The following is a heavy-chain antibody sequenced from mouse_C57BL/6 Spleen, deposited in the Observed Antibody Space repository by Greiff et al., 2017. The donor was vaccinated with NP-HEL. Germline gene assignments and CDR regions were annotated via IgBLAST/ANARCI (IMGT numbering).Heavy chain of an antibody. Sequence: EVHLVESGGGLVQPGGSMKLSCVASGFTFSNYWMNWVRQSPEKGLEWVAQIRLKSDNYATHYAESVKGRFTISRDDSKSSVYLQMNNLRAEDTGIYYCTGGPTVVATDYWGQGTTLTVSS. CDR3: TGGPTVVATDY. J-gene: IGHJ2*01. CDR1: GFTFSNYW. CDR2: IRLKSDNYAT. V-gene: IGHV6-3*01. D-gene: IGHD1-1*01.